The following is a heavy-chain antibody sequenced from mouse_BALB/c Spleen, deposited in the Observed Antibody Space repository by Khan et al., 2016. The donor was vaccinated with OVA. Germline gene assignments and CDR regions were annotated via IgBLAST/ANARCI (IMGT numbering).Heavy chain of an antibody. CDR2: INPHIGET. D-gene: IGHD1-1*01. CDR3: ARKNGSDFDY. J-gene: IGHJ2*01. V-gene: IGHV1-20*02. CDR1: GYSFTDYF. Sequence: VQLQQPGPELVQPGASVKISCKASGYSFTDYFMNWVMQSHGKSLEWIGRINPHIGETLYNQKFKDKATLTVDESSSTAHMELRSLASEDSAVYYCARKNGSDFDYWGQGTTLTVSS.